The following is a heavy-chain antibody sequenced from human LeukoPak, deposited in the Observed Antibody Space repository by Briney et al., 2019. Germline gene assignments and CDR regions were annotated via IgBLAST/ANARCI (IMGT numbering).Heavy chain of an antibody. CDR2: IYYSGST. D-gene: IGHD6-13*01. Sequence: SETLSLTCTVSGGSISSSSYYWGWIRQPPGQGLEWIGSIYYSGSTYYNPSLKSRVTISVDTSKNQFSLKLSSVTAADTAVYYCARRAGSWYVDFWGQGTLVTVSS. J-gene: IGHJ4*02. CDR1: GGSISSSSYY. CDR3: ARRAGSWYVDF. V-gene: IGHV4-39*01.